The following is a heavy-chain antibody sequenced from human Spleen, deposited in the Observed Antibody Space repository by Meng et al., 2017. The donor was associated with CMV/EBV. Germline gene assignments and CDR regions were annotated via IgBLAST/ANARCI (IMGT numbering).Heavy chain of an antibody. J-gene: IGHJ5*02. CDR3: AREIAAAGTNWFDP. V-gene: IGHV4-39*07. Sequence: GSLRLSCTVSGGSVSTSDYYWSWIRQPPGKGLEWIGSIYYSGRTYYNPSLKSRVTISVDTSKNQFSLKLSSVTAADTAVYYCAREIAAAGTNWFDPWGQGTLVTVSS. CDR1: GGSVSTSDYY. CDR2: IYYSGRT. D-gene: IGHD6-13*01.